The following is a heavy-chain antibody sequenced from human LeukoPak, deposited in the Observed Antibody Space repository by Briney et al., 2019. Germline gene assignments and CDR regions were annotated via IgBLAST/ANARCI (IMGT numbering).Heavy chain of an antibody. D-gene: IGHD6-13*01. Sequence: ASVKVSCKASGGTFSSYAISWVRQAPGQGLEWMGWMNPNSGNTGYAQKFQGRVTMTRNTSISTAYMELSSLRSEDTAVYYCARGRWSSSDYWGQGTLVTVSS. CDR3: ARGRWSSSDY. V-gene: IGHV1-8*02. J-gene: IGHJ4*02. CDR2: MNPNSGNT. CDR1: GGTFSSYA.